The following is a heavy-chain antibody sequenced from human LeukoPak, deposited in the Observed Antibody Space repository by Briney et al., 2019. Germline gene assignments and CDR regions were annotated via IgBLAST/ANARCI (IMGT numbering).Heavy chain of an antibody. D-gene: IGHD3-10*01. J-gene: IGHJ4*02. Sequence: GGSLRLSCAASGFTFSSYSMNWVRQAPGKGLEWVSYISSSSSTIYYADSVKGRFTISRDNAKNSLYLQMNSLRAEDTALYYCARDPGGSGSYSYFDYWGQGTLVTVSS. V-gene: IGHV3-48*04. CDR1: GFTFSSYS. CDR3: ARDPGGSGSYSYFDY. CDR2: ISSSSSTI.